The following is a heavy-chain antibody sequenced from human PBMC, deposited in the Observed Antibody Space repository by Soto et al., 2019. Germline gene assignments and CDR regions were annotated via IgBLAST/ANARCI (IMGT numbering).Heavy chain of an antibody. CDR3: ARSEIFRGYSRYDTYYFDY. D-gene: IGHD5-12*01. CDR1: GGTFSSYA. Sequence: QVQLVQSGAEVKKPGSSVKVSCKASGGTFSSYAISWVRQAPGQGLEWMGGIIPIFGTANYAQKFQGRVTITADESTSTAYMELSSLRSEDTAVYSCARSEIFRGYSRYDTYYFDYWGQGTLVTVSS. V-gene: IGHV1-69*01. CDR2: IIPIFGTA. J-gene: IGHJ4*02.